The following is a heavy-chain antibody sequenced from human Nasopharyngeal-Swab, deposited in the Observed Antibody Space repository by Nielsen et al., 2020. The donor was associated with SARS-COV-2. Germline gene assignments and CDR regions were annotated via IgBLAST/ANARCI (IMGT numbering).Heavy chain of an antibody. D-gene: IGHD5-18*01. CDR3: AKDIGVDTAMIDY. J-gene: IGHJ4*02. CDR1: GFTFDDYA. V-gene: IGHV3-9*01. Sequence: LRLSCAASGFTFDDYAMHWVRQAPGKGLEWVSGISWNSGSIGYADSVKGRFTISRDNAKNSLYLQMNSLRAEDTALYYCAKDIGVDTAMIDYWGQGTLVTVSS. CDR2: ISWNSGSI.